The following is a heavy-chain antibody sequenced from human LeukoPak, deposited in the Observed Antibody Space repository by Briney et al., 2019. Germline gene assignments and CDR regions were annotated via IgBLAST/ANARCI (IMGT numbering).Heavy chain of an antibody. V-gene: IGHV4-61*08. CDR1: DDSVGSGGYY. D-gene: IGHD5-18*01. CDR2: VYYSGST. Sequence: SETLSLTCSVSDDSVGSGGYYWNWIRQPPGKGLEWIGCVYYSGSTNYNPSLKSRVVMSVDTSRNQFSLRLSSVTAADTAVYYCARLEEGSSGPYDYWGQGTLVTVSS. J-gene: IGHJ4*02. CDR3: ARLEEGSSGPYDY.